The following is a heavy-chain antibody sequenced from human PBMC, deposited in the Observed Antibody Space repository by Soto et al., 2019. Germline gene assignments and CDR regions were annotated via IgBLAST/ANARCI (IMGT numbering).Heavy chain of an antibody. CDR2: IRSSGSTI. V-gene: IGHV3-48*02. CDR1: GFTFSSYS. CDR3: ARDPSVVVVAATPYYYYGMDV. Sequence: GGSLRLSCAASGFTFSSYSMNWVRQAPGKGLEWVSYIRSSGSTIYYADSVKGRFTISRDNAKNTLYLQMNSLRDEDTAVYYCARDPSVVVVAATPYYYYGMDVWGQGTTVTVSS. J-gene: IGHJ6*02. D-gene: IGHD2-15*01.